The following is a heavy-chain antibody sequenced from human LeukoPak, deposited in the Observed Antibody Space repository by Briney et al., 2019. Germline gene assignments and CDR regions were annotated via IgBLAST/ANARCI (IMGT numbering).Heavy chain of an antibody. V-gene: IGHV1-69*01. CDR1: GGTFSSYA. CDR3: ARGRGDCSSTSCHPGTWFDP. Sequence: SVKVSCKASGGTFSSYAISWVRQAPGQGLEWMGGIIRIFGTANYAQKFQGRVTITADESTSTAYMELSSLRSEDTAVYYCARGRGDCSSTSCHPGTWFDPWGQGTLVTVSS. D-gene: IGHD2-2*01. CDR2: IIRIFGTA. J-gene: IGHJ5*02.